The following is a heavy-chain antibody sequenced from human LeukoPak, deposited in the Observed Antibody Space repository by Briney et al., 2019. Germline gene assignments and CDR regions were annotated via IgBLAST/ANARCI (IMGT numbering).Heavy chain of an antibody. V-gene: IGHV3-7*01. CDR1: GFTFSNYW. D-gene: IGHD2-2*01. J-gene: IGHJ4*02. CDR3: ARVLYGSRVNVIDS. Sequence: GGSLRLSCAASGFTFSNYWINWVRQAPGKGLEWVANMNEYGSEKYYVDSVRGRFAISRDNAENSLFLHMNSLRVEDTAVYRCARVLYGSRVNVIDSWGPGTLVTVSS. CDR2: MNEYGSEK.